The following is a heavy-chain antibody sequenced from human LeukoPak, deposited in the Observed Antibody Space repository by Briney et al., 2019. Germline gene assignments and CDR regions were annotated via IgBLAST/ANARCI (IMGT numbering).Heavy chain of an antibody. CDR3: ARVRSRLDYGDYTSYYYYGMDV. V-gene: IGHV4-59*01. CDR1: GGSISNYY. D-gene: IGHD4-17*01. CDR2: IYYSGTT. Sequence: SETLSPTCTVSGGSISNYYWTWIRQPPGKGLEWIAHIYYSGTTNYNPSLKSRVTISVDTSKNQFSLKLSSVTAADTAVYYCARVRSRLDYGDYTSYYYYGMDVWGQGTTVTVSS. J-gene: IGHJ6*02.